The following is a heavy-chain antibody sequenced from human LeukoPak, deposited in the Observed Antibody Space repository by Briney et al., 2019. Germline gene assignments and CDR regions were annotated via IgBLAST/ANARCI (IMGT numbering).Heavy chain of an antibody. Sequence: PGGSLRLSCAASGFTFSSYAMSWVRQAPGKGLEWVSAISGSGGSTYYADSVKGRFTISRDNSKNTLYLQMSSLRAEDTAVYYCAKDSYLLWFGELLNYWGQGTPVTVSS. D-gene: IGHD3-10*01. CDR1: GFTFSSYA. CDR3: AKDSYLLWFGELLNY. CDR2: ISGSGGST. V-gene: IGHV3-23*01. J-gene: IGHJ4*02.